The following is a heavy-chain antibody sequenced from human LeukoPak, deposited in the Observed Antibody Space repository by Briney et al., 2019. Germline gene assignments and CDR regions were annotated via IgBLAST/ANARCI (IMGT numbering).Heavy chain of an antibody. CDR1: GHTFSSNY. J-gene: IGHJ5*02. V-gene: IGHV1-46*01. D-gene: IGHD3-3*01. CDR3: ASCDFLSGYCSS. CDR2: FNPGDGTT. Sequence: EASVKVSCKAGGHTFSSNYIHWVRQGPGQGLDWMGMFNPGDGTTTSAQRFRGRVTMTRDTSKTTSYVQLSGLRSEDTAVYYCASCDFLSGYCSSWGQGSLVTVSS.